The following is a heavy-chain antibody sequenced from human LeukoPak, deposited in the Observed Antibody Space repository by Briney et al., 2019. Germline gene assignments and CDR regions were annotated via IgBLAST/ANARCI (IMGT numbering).Heavy chain of an antibody. CDR2: IYYSGST. Sequence: SETLSLTCTVSGGSVSSGSYYWGWIRQPPGKGLEWIGSIYYSGSTYYNPSLKSRVTISVDTSKNQFSLKLSSVTAADTAVYYCARLAEYSSGWYGGSRSYYFDYWGQGTLVTVSS. J-gene: IGHJ4*02. CDR3: ARLAEYSSGWYGGSRSYYFDY. CDR1: GGSVSSGSYY. D-gene: IGHD6-19*01. V-gene: IGHV4-39*01.